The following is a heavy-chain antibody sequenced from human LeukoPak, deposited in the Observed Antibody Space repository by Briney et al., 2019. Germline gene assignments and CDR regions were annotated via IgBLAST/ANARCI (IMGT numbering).Heavy chain of an antibody. J-gene: IGHJ3*02. CDR1: GGSVSSGSYY. CDR3: ARDPLPYNWNVRDAFDI. D-gene: IGHD1-1*01. Sequence: SETLSLTCTVSGGSVSSGSYYWSWIRQPPGKGLEWIGYIYYSGSTNYNPSLKSRVTISVDTSKNQFSLKLSSATAADTAVYYCARDPLPYNWNVRDAFDIWGQGTMVTVSS. CDR2: IYYSGST. V-gene: IGHV4-61*01.